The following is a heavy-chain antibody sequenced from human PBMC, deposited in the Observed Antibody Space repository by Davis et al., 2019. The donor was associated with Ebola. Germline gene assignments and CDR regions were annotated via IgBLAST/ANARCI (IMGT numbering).Heavy chain of an antibody. V-gene: IGHV4-59*12. CDR1: GGSISSYY. Sequence: SETLSLTCTVSGGSISSYYWSWIRQPPGKGLEWIGYIYYSGSTNYNPSLKSRVTISVDTSKNQFSLKLSSVTAADTAVYYCARIGRYYYDSSGYRNYYYYGMDVWGQGTTVTVSS. D-gene: IGHD3-22*01. J-gene: IGHJ6*02. CDR2: IYYSGST. CDR3: ARIGRYYYDSSGYRNYYYYGMDV.